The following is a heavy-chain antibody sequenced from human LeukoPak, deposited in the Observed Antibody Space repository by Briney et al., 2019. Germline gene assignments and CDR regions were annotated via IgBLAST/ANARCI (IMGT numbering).Heavy chain of an antibody. V-gene: IGHV3-23*01. CDR2: ISGSGST. CDR3: ARDGSGRVPEMSAPDY. D-gene: IGHD3-10*01. Sequence: PGGSLRLSCAASGFTFSSYGMSWVRQAPGKGLEWVSAISGSGSTYYADSVKGRFTISRDNSKNSLYLQMNSLRAEDTAVYYCARDGSGRVPEMSAPDYWGQGTLVTVSS. CDR1: GFTFSSYG. J-gene: IGHJ4*02.